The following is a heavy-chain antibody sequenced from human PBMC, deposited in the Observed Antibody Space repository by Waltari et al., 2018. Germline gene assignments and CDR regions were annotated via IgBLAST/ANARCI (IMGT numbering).Heavy chain of an antibody. D-gene: IGHD6-6*01. CDR1: GFTFSSYA. Sequence: EVQLVESGGGLVQPGGSLRLSCAASGFTFSSYAMHWVRQAPGKGLEYVSAISSNGGSTYYANSVKDRFTISRDNSKNTLYLQMGSLRAEDMAVYYCARAKYSSSSSDYYYYYYMDVWGKGTTVTVSS. V-gene: IGHV3-64*01. J-gene: IGHJ6*03. CDR2: ISSNGGST. CDR3: ARAKYSSSSSDYYYYYYMDV.